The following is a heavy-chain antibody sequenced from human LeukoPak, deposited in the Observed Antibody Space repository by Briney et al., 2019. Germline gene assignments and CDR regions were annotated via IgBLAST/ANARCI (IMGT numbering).Heavy chain of an antibody. CDR2: IYYNGNA. CDR1: GGPITSNSHF. D-gene: IGHD4-17*01. J-gene: IGHJ5*02. Sequence: SEILSLPCTVSGGPITSNSHFWGWIRQSPGKGLEWIGTIYYNGNAYYNPSLESRVNISLDTSRNQFSLKLSSVTAADTAVYYCARRANGDYAGNWFDPWGQGTLVTVSS. V-gene: IGHV4-39*01. CDR3: ARRANGDYAGNWFDP.